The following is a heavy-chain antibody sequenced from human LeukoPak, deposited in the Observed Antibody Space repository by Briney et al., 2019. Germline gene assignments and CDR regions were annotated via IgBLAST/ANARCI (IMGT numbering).Heavy chain of an antibody. J-gene: IGHJ4*02. V-gene: IGHV4-38-2*02. D-gene: IGHD3-22*01. CDR2: MYHRGTS. Sequence: PSETLSLTCTVSGYSITSGFYWGWIRQSPGKGLEWIGSMYHRGTSCYNPSLKSRVTISVDTSKNQLSLKMSSETAADTAVYYCARSGWTYDGGSYRNLHLDYWGQGTLVTVSS. CDR1: GYSITSGFY. CDR3: ARSGWTYDGGSYRNLHLDY.